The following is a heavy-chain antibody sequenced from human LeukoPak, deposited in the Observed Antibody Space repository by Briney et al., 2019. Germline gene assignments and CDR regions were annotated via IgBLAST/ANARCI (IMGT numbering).Heavy chain of an antibody. V-gene: IGHV1-18*01. D-gene: IGHD2-2*01. CDR1: GYTFSNYG. Sequence: ASVKVSCKTSGYTFSNYGVSWVRQAPGQGLEWMGWISAYNGNTNYAQKLQGRVTMTTDTSTSTAYMELRSLRSDDTAVYYCARGGFDIVVVPAADNWFDPWGQGTLVTVSS. CDR3: ARGGFDIVVVPAADNWFDP. J-gene: IGHJ5*02. CDR2: ISAYNGNT.